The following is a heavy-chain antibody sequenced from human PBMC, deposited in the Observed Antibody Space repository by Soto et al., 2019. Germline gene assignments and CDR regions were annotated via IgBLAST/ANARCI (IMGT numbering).Heavy chain of an antibody. V-gene: IGHV3-30*18. CDR2: ISYDGSNK. CDR1: GFTFSSYG. J-gene: IGHJ4*02. Sequence: GGSLRLSCAASGFTFSSYGMHWVRQAPGKGLEWVAVISYDGSNKYYADSVKGRFTISRDNSKNTLYLQMNSLRAEDTAVYYCAKDSGPVGYSYGYSGYYFDYWGQGTLVTVSS. D-gene: IGHD5-18*01. CDR3: AKDSGPVGYSYGYSGYYFDY.